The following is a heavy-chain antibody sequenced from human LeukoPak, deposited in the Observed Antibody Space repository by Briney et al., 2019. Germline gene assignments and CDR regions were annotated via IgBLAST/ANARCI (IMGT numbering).Heavy chain of an antibody. D-gene: IGHD3-22*01. Sequence: PGGSLRLSCAASGFTFSSYGMSWVRQAPGKGLEWVSAISGSGGSTYYADSVKGRFTISRDNSKNTLYLQMNSLRAEDTAVYYCAKWDTYYDSSGYYFYWGQGTLVTASS. J-gene: IGHJ4*02. CDR1: GFTFSSYG. CDR2: ISGSGGST. V-gene: IGHV3-23*01. CDR3: AKWDTYYDSSGYYFY.